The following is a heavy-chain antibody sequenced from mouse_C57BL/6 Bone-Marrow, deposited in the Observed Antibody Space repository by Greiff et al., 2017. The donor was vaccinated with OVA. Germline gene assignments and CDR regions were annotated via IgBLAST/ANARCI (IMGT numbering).Heavy chain of an antibody. CDR2: INPNYGAT. D-gene: IGHD2-4*01. Sequence: VQLQQSGPELVKPGASVKISCKASGYSFTDYNMNWVKQSHGKSLEWIGVINPNYGATSYNQKVKGKATLTVDQSSSTAYMQLNSRTSEYSAVDYCARGAAYDYDGSCAYWGQGTLVTVSA. CDR3: ARGAAYDYDGSCAY. CDR1: GYSFTDYN. V-gene: IGHV1-39*01. J-gene: IGHJ3*01.